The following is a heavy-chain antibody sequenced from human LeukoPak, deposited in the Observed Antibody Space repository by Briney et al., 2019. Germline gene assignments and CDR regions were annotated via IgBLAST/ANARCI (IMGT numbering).Heavy chain of an antibody. CDR3: ARESGFAAAGHNWFDP. CDR1: GFTFSNYG. V-gene: IGHV3-30*02. Sequence: GGSLRLSCAASGFTFSNYGMHWVRQAPGKGLEWVAYIRNDGSNKYYADSVEGRFTISRDNSKNTLSLQMNSLRLEDTAMYYCARESGFAAAGHNWFDPWGQGTLVTVSS. D-gene: IGHD6-13*01. J-gene: IGHJ5*02. CDR2: IRNDGSNK.